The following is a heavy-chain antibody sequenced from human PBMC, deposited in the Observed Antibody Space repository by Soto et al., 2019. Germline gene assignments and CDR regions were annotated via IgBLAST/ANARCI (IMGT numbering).Heavy chain of an antibody. CDR1: GFTFNSYA. J-gene: IGHJ4*02. Sequence: EVQLLESGGGLVQPGGSLRLSCAASGFTFNSYAMNWVRQAPGKGLEWVSGISTSGGATYYAVSVKGRFTISRDNSKNTLYLQMNSLRAEDTAVYYCAKSTGRPSRLPLYFDDWGQGTLVTVSS. CDR3: AKSTGRPSRLPLYFDD. CDR2: ISTSGGAT. D-gene: IGHD2-2*01. V-gene: IGHV3-23*01.